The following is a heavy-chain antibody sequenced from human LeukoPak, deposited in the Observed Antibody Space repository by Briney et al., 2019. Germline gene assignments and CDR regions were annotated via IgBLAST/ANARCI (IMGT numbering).Heavy chain of an antibody. CDR1: GYSISSGYY. V-gene: IGHV4-38-2*01. D-gene: IGHD6-13*01. CDR2: IYHSGST. Sequence: SETLSLTCAVSGYSISSGYYWGWIRQPPGKGLEWIGSIYHSGSTCYNPSLKSRVTISVDTSKNQFSLKLSSVTAADTAVYYCARGVSSSWYYYYYGMDVWGKGTTVTVSS. J-gene: IGHJ6*04. CDR3: ARGVSSSWYYYYYGMDV.